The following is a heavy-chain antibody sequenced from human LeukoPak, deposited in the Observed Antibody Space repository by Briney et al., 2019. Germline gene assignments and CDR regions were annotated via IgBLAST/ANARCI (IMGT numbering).Heavy chain of an antibody. Sequence: GGSLRLSCAASGFTVSSNYMSWVRQAPGKGLDWVSVIYSDGTTYYADSVKGRFTVSRDNSKNTLYLQMNSLRAEDTAVYYCAGDSSNYYDSSGYYYAYYYMDVWGKGTTVTVSS. D-gene: IGHD3-22*01. CDR3: AGDSSNYYDSSGYYYAYYYMDV. V-gene: IGHV3-53*01. J-gene: IGHJ6*03. CDR1: GFTVSSNY. CDR2: IYSDGTT.